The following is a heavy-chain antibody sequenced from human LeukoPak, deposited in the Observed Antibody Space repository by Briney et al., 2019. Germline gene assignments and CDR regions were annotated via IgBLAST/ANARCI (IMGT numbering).Heavy chain of an antibody. J-gene: IGHJ6*02. CDR3: ARAVVRGVPADYYYYGMDV. Sequence: SQTLSLTCTVSGGSISSGGYYWSWIRQHPGTGLEWIGYIYYSGSTYYNPSLKSRVTISVDTSKNQFSLKLSSVTAADTAVYYCARAVVRGVPADYYYYGMDVWGQGTTVTVSS. CDR2: IYYSGST. D-gene: IGHD3-10*01. CDR1: GGSISSGGYY. V-gene: IGHV4-31*03.